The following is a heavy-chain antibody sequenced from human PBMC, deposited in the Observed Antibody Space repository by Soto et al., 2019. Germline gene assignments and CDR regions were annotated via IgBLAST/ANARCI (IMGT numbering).Heavy chain of an antibody. CDR1: RGSISTYY. CDR2: IYYNGNT. CDR3: ARHATRSYDY. Sequence: SETLSLTCTVSRGSISTYYWSLIRQPPGKGLECIGYIYYNGNTNYNPSLKSRVTISVDTSKNQFTLNLNSVTAADTAVYYCARHATRSYDYWGQGTLVTVSS. J-gene: IGHJ4*02. V-gene: IGHV4-59*08.